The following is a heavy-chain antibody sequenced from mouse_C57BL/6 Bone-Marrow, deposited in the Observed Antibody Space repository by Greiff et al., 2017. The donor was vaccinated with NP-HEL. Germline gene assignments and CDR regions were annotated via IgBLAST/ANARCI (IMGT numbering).Heavy chain of an antibody. CDR3: ARGEVSYYYGSSYNY. Sequence: QVQLQQPGAELVKPGASVKLSCKASGYTFTSYWMHWVKQRPGQGLEWIGMIHPNSGSTNYNEKFQSKATLTVDKSSSTAYMQLSSLTSEDSAVYYCARGEVSYYYGSSYNYWGQGTTLTVSS. D-gene: IGHD1-1*01. CDR2: IHPNSGST. CDR1: GYTFTSYW. J-gene: IGHJ2*01. V-gene: IGHV1-64*01.